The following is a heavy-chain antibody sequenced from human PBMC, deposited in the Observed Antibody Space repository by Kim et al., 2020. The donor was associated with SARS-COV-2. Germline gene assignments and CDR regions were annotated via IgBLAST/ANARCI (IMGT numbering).Heavy chain of an antibody. CDR1: GGSISSGDYY. J-gene: IGHJ4*02. Sequence: SETLSLTCTVSGGSISSGDYYWSWIRQPPGKGLEWIGYIYYSGGTYYNPSLKRRVTISVDTSKNQFSLKLSSVTAADTAVYYCARAPYYYDSSGYYMDYWGQGTLVTVSS. CDR2: IYYSGGT. CDR3: ARAPYYYDSSGYYMDY. V-gene: IGHV4-30-4*01. D-gene: IGHD3-22*01.